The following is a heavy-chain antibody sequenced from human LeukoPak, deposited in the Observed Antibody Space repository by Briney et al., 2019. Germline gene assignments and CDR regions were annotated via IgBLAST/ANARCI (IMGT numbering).Heavy chain of an antibody. CDR1: GFTFSTYW. CDR3: ARGYGSYADY. CDR2: INSDGSST. Sequence: PGGSLILSCAASGFTFSTYWMHWVRPAPGKGLVWVSLINSDGSSTSYADSVKGRFTISRDNAENTLYLQINSLRAEDTAVYSRARGYGSYADYWGQGTLVTVSS. V-gene: IGHV3-74*01. J-gene: IGHJ4*02. D-gene: IGHD1-26*01.